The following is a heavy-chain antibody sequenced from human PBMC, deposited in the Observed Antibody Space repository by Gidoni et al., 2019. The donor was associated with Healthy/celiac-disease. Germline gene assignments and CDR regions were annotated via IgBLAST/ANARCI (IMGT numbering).Heavy chain of an antibody. CDR2: IYHSGST. V-gene: IGHV4-30-2*06. Sequence: QLQLQESGSGLVKPPQTLSLTCAVSGGSISSGGYSWSWIRQSPGKGLEWIGYIYHSGSTYYNPSLKSRVTISVDRSKNQFSLKLSSVTAADTAVYYCASADPKWKYFQHWGQGTLVTVSS. D-gene: IGHD1-26*01. J-gene: IGHJ1*01. CDR3: ASADPKWKYFQH. CDR1: GGSISSGGYS.